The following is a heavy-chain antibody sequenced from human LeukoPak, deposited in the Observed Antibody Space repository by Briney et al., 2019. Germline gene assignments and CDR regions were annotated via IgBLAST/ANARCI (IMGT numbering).Heavy chain of an antibody. V-gene: IGHV3-23*01. CDR2: IIVGATSK. CDR3: ATQPGPSGADPFNS. J-gene: IGHJ4*02. CDR1: GITFGNFA. D-gene: IGHD1-14*01. Sequence: GGSLSLSWEASGITFGNFAFSCVRPAPGQGREWVFTIIVGATSKFYADSVKGRFTVSRDNSKSSLFLHMTNLRAEDTAIYYCATQPGPSGADPFNSWGQGALVTVAS.